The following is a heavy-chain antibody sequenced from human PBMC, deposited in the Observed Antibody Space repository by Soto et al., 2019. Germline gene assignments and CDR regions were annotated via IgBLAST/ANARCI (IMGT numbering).Heavy chain of an antibody. Sequence: PSETLSLTCAVYGGSFSGYYWSWIRQPPGKGLEWIGEINDSGSTNYNPSLKSRVTMSIDTSKKQFSLNLRSVTAADTAVYYCTRETSSGYDYWGQGTLVTVSS. CDR2: INDSGST. D-gene: IGHD5-12*01. V-gene: IGHV4-34*07. CDR1: GGSFSGYY. CDR3: TRETSSGYDY. J-gene: IGHJ4*02.